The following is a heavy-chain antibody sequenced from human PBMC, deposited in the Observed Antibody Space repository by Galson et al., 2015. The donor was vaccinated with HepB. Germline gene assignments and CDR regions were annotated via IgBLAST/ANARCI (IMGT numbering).Heavy chain of an antibody. D-gene: IGHD6-13*01. CDR1: GFTFSGSA. J-gene: IGHJ4*02. CDR2: IGSKANSYAT. Sequence: SLRLSCAASGFTFSGSAMHWVRQASGRGLEWVGRIGSKANSYATAYAASVKGRFTISRNDSKNTAYMQMNSLKTEDTAVYYCTRLGDLSGYSSLWGQGTLVTVSS. V-gene: IGHV3-73*01. CDR3: TRLGDLSGYSSL.